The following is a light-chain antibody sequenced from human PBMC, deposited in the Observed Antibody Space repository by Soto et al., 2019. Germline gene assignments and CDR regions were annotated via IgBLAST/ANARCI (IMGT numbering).Light chain of an antibody. Sequence: EILMTQSPGTLSVSPGETVTLSCGASQSVSSNLAWYQQRPGQAPRLLIYGASTRATGIPARFSGSGSGTEFTLSITSLQSEDFAVYYCQQYHNWVTFGGGTKVDIK. CDR1: QSVSSN. CDR3: QQYHNWVT. V-gene: IGKV3D-15*01. CDR2: GAS. J-gene: IGKJ4*01.